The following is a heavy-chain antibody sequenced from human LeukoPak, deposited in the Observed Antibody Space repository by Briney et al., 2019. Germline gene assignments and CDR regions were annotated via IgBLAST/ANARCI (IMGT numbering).Heavy chain of an antibody. CDR2: TSASGVMT. J-gene: IGHJ4*02. V-gene: IGHV3-23*01. Sequence: GGSLRLSCAASGFTVSDYAMTWVRQAPGKGLEWVSSTSASGVMTYYADSVKDRFTVSRDNSKNSLYLQMKSLTAADTAVYYCAKDRSIGTYYTFDHWGQGTLVSVSS. D-gene: IGHD1-26*01. CDR1: GFTVSDYA. CDR3: AKDRSIGTYYTFDH.